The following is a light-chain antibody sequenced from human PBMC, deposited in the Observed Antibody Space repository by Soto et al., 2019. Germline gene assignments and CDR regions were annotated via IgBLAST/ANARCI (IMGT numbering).Light chain of an antibody. CDR2: NAS. CDR3: QQYGRSGT. CDR1: QNIHPW. Sequence: DLQLTQSPSTLSASVRDRVTITCRARQNIHPWLAWFQLKPGQAPKLLVYNASSLVSGVPSRFAASGSETDFTLTISRLEPEDFAVYYCQQYGRSGTFGQGTKVDIK. V-gene: IGKV1-5*01. J-gene: IGKJ1*01.